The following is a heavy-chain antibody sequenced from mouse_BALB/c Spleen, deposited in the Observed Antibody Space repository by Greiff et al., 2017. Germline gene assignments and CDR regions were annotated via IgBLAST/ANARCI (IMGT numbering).Heavy chain of an antibody. CDR3: AWRGIYYGYDY. J-gene: IGHJ2*01. CDR2: ISSGGSYT. CDR1: GFTFSSYA. D-gene: IGHD2-2*01. Sequence: EVKVVESGGGLVKPGGSLKLSCAASGFTFSSYAMSWVRQSPEKRLEWVAEISSGGSYTYYPDTVTGRFTISRDNAKNTLYLEMSSLRSEDTAMYSCAWRGIYYGYDYWGQGTTLTVSS. V-gene: IGHV5-9-4*01.